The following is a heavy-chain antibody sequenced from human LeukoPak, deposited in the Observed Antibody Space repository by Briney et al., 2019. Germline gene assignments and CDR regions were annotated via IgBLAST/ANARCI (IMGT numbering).Heavy chain of an antibody. J-gene: IGHJ4*02. Sequence: PSETLSLTCTVSGGSISSGDYYWSWIRQPPGKGLEWIGYIYYSGSTYYNPSLKSRVTISVDTSKNQFSLKLSSVTAADTAVYYCARHDSWGAAAGTFDYWGQGTLVTVSS. CDR2: IYYSGST. CDR1: GGSISSGDYY. D-gene: IGHD6-13*01. V-gene: IGHV4-30-4*08. CDR3: ARHDSWGAAAGTFDY.